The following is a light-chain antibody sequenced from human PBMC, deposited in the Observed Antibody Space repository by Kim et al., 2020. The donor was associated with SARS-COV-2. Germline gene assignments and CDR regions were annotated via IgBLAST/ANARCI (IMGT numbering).Light chain of an antibody. V-gene: IGKV3-20*01. CDR3: QQYDSSPTYT. Sequence: EIVLTQSPGTLSLSPGERATLSCRASQSVDSNFLAWYQQKPGQAPRLLMYGGSRRATGIPDRFSGSGSGTDFTLTISRLEPEDFAVYYCQQYDSSPTYTFGQGTKLEIK. CDR2: GGS. CDR1: QSVDSNF. J-gene: IGKJ2*01.